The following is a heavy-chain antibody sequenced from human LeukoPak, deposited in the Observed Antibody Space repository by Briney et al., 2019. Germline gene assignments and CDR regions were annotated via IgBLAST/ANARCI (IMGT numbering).Heavy chain of an antibody. J-gene: IGHJ4*02. CDR3: SRGLDSRKLGY. CDR2: INHSGST. D-gene: IGHD3-22*01. CDR1: GGSFSGYY. Sequence: SSETLSLTCAVYGGSFSGYYWSWIRQPPGKGLEWIGEINHSGSTNYNPSLESRVTISIDTSKNQFSLNLNSVTAADTAVYFCSRGLDSRKLGYWGQGTLVTISS. V-gene: IGHV4-34*01.